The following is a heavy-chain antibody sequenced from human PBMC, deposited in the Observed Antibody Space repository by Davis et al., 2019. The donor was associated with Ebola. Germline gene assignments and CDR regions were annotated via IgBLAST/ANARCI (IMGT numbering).Heavy chain of an antibody. CDR3: ARVSRAARIHLHY. CDR1: GGTFSSYA. CDR2: IIPIFGTA. V-gene: IGHV1-69*06. J-gene: IGHJ4*02. Sequence: SVKVSCKASGGTFSSYAISWVRQAPGQGLEWMGGIIPIFGTANYAQKFQGRVTITADKSTSTAYMELSSLRSEDTAVYYCARVSRAARIHLHYWGQGTLVTVSS. D-gene: IGHD6-6*01.